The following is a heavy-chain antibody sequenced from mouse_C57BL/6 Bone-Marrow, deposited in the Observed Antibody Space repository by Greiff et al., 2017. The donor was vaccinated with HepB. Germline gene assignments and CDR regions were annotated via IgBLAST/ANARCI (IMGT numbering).Heavy chain of an antibody. CDR1: GYTFTSYD. V-gene: IGHV1-85*01. CDR2: IYPSDGST. CDR3: ARRVITTVDYYAMDY. Sequence: QVQLQQSGPELVKPGASVKLSCKASGYTFTSYDINWVKQRPGQGLEWIGWIYPSDGSTKYNEKFKGKATLTVDTSSSTAYMELHSLTSEDSAVYVCARRVITTVDYYAMDYWGQGTSVTVSS. D-gene: IGHD1-1*01. J-gene: IGHJ4*01.